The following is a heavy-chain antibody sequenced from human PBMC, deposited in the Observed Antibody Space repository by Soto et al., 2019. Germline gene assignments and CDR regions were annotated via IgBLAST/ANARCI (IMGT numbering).Heavy chain of an antibody. CDR3: VQTFYYDTSVQGFDY. J-gene: IGHJ4*02. D-gene: IGHD3-22*01. CDR2: IYWDDDK. Sequence: SGPTLVNPTQTLTLTCTFSGFSLSTGGVGVGWIRQPPGKALEWLALIYWDDDKRYSPSLKSRLTITKDTSKNQVVLTMTNMDPVDTATYYCVQTFYYDTSVQGFDYWDQGNLFTVSS. CDR1: GFSLSTGGVG. V-gene: IGHV2-5*02.